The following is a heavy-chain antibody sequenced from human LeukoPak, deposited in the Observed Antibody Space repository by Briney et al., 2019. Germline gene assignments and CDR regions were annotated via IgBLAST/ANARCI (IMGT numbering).Heavy chain of an antibody. D-gene: IGHD5-24*01. J-gene: IGHJ4*02. V-gene: IGHV3-30*18. Sequence: GGSLRLSCAASGFTFSSYGMHWVRQAPGKGLGWVALISNDGSNKYYADSMKGRFTISRDNSKNMLYLQMNSLRPEDTAVYYCAKGHNSPVLPDYWGQGTLVTVSS. CDR1: GFTFSSYG. CDR3: AKGHNSPVLPDY. CDR2: ISNDGSNK.